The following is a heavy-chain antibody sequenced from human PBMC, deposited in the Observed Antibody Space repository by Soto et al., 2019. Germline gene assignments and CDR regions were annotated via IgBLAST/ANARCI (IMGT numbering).Heavy chain of an antibody. V-gene: IGHV3-30*18. Sequence: QVQLVESGGGVVQPGRSLRLSCAASGFTFSSYGMHWVRQAPGKGLEWVAGISYDGSNKYYADSVKGRFTISRDNSKNTLYLQMNSLRAEDTAVYYCAKSPDYDFWSGPKGWFDPWGQGTLVTVSS. CDR1: GFTFSSYG. D-gene: IGHD3-3*01. J-gene: IGHJ5*02. CDR3: AKSPDYDFWSGPKGWFDP. CDR2: ISYDGSNK.